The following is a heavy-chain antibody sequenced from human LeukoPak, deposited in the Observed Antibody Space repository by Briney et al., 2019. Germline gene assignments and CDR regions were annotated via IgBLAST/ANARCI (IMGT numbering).Heavy chain of an antibody. D-gene: IGHD2-2*01. CDR1: GYTLTELS. CDR3: ATGPGYQLRVYLFDY. V-gene: IGHV1-24*01. CDR2: FDPEDGET. J-gene: IGHJ4*02. Sequence: ASVKVSCKVSGYTLTELSMHWVRQAPGKGLEWMGGFDPEDGETIYAQKFQGRVTMTEDTSTDTAYMELSSLRSEDAAVYYCATGPGYQLRVYLFDYWGQGTLVTVSS.